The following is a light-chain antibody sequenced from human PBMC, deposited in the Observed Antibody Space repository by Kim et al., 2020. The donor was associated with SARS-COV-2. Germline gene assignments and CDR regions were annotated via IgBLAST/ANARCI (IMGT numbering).Light chain of an antibody. Sequence: PGAGAPLSCGASRSVSTYLAWYQQKPGQAPRLLIYDASNRATGIPDRFSGSGSGTGFTLTICSLESEDFAVYYCQQRSNWPPALTFGGGTKVDIK. V-gene: IGKV3-11*01. J-gene: IGKJ4*01. CDR3: QQRSNWPPALT. CDR2: DAS. CDR1: RSVSTY.